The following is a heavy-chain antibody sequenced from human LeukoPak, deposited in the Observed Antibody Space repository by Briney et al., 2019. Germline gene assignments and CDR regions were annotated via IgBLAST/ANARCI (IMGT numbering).Heavy chain of an antibody. J-gene: IGHJ4*02. D-gene: IGHD6-19*01. V-gene: IGHV3-64D*09. CDR1: GLTFSSYA. CDR3: AAGRENSVAAFDY. CDR2: ISSNGGST. Sequence: GGSLRLSCSASGLTFSSYAMHWVRQAPGKGLEYVSAISSNGGSTYYADSVKGRFTISRDNSKNTLYLQMSSLRAEDTAVYYCAAGRENSVAAFDYWGQGTLVTVSS.